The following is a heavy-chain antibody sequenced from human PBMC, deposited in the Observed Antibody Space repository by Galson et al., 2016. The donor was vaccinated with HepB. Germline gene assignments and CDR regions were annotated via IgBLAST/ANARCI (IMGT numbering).Heavy chain of an antibody. D-gene: IGHD4-17*01. Sequence: TLSLTCTVSGGSISSGGYYWNWIRQHPGKGLEWIGYIYHSGSTYYNPSLKSRVTISLDTSKKQFSLKLSSVTAADTAVYYCARRFGDYGGPFDYWGQGTLVTVSS. J-gene: IGHJ4*02. CDR3: ARRFGDYGGPFDY. CDR1: GGSISSGGYY. V-gene: IGHV4-31*03. CDR2: IYHSGST.